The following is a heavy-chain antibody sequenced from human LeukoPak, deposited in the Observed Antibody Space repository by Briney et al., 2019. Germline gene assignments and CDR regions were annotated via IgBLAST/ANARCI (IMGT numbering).Heavy chain of an antibody. CDR3: ARDLVGATSYFDY. Sequence: ASVKVSCKGSGYTFTGYYLHWVRQAPGQGLEWMGWISAYNGNTNYAQKLQGRVTMTTDTSTSTAYMELRSLRSDDTAVYYCARDLVGATSYFDYWGQGTLVTVSS. V-gene: IGHV1-18*04. J-gene: IGHJ4*02. CDR1: GYTFTGYY. D-gene: IGHD1-26*01. CDR2: ISAYNGNT.